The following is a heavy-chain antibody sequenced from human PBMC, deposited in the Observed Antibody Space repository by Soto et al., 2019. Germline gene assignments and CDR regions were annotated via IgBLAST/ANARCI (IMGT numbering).Heavy chain of an antibody. CDR3: ARDGSGPIDY. J-gene: IGHJ4*02. CDR2: ISSSSTTI. V-gene: IGHV3-48*01. Sequence: EVHLVESGGGLVQPGGSLRLSCAASGFTFDTYTMHWVRQAPGKGLEWVSSISSSSTTIYYADSMKGRFTISRDNAKHSLYLQMNSLSADDTAVYFCARDGSGPIDYWGQGTLVTVSS. CDR1: GFTFDTYT.